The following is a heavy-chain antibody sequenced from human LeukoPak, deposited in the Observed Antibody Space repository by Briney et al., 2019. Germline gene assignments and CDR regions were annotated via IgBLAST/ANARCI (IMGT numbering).Heavy chain of an antibody. Sequence: GGSLRLSCTASGFTLGDYAMNWVRQAPGKGVEWVGFFRCKAYGCITKYAGAVKDKFTIPRDDFTRIAYLQIHTLKHGATSVYYCSRGGILARNLYYFDYWVQGTLVTVSS. CDR3: SRGGILARNLYYFDY. CDR1: GFTLGDYA. CDR2: FRCKAYGCIT. V-gene: IGHV3-49*04. D-gene: IGHD5-12*01. J-gene: IGHJ4*02.